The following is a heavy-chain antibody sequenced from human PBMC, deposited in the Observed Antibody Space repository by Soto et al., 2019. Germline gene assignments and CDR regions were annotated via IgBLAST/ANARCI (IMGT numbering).Heavy chain of an antibody. CDR1: GDSINGNY. Sequence: PSETLSLTCTVSGDSINGNYWSWVRQPPGKGPEWIGEIYDSGTTYYNPSLNSRATISLDKSKNQLSLNLNSVTAADTAVYYCASKFGELLADAFDIWGQGTVVTVS. J-gene: IGHJ3*02. D-gene: IGHD3-10*01. CDR3: ASKFGELLADAFDI. CDR2: IYDSGTT. V-gene: IGHV4-4*02.